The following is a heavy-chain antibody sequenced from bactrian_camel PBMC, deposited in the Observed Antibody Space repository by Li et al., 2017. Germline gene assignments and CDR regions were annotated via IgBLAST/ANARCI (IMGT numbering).Heavy chain of an antibody. CDR1: TYPSHC. V-gene: IGHV3-2*01. Sequence: HVQLVESGGGSVQTGGSLTLSCTYTYPSHCMAWFRQAPGKEREAVAGIETDATTTYADSVKGRFTISKDSAKDTLHLHLTSLKPEDTAMYYCAAADPCLPFLARRPIMEVDFGNWGQGTQVTVS. CDR3: AAADPCLPFLARRPIMEVDFGN. CDR2: IETDATTT. D-gene: IGHD1*01. J-gene: IGHJ6*01.